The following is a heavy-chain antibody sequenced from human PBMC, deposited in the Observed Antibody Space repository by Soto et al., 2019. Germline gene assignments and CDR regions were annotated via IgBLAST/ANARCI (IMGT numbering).Heavy chain of an antibody. V-gene: IGHV4-39*01. J-gene: IGHJ3*02. CDR1: GGSISSSSYY. Sequence: QLQLQESGPGLVKPSETLSLTCTVSGGSISSSSYYWGWIRQPPGKGLEWIGSIYYSGSTYYNPSLKSRVTIAVDTSKNQFSLKLSSVTAADTAVYYCARHRGYYVYVWGSYRRSDAFDIWGQGTMVTVSS. CDR2: IYYSGST. CDR3: ARHRGYYVYVWGSYRRSDAFDI. D-gene: IGHD3-16*02.